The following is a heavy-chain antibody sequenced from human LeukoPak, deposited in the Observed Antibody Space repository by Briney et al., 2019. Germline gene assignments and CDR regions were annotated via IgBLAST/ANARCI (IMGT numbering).Heavy chain of an antibody. V-gene: IGHV3-7*01. CDR3: ARDNREKYQLLSSGRYYYMDV. CDR2: IKQDGSEK. CDR1: GFTFSSYW. Sequence: GGSLRLSCAASGFTFSSYWMSWVRQAPGKGLEWVANIKQDGSEKYYVDSVKGRFTISRDNAKNSLYLQMNSLRAEDTAVYYCARDNREKYQLLSSGRYYYMDVWGKGTTVTVSS. D-gene: IGHD2-2*01. J-gene: IGHJ6*03.